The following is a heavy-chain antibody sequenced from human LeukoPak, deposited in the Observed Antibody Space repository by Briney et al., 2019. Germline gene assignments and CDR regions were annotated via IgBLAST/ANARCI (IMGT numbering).Heavy chain of an antibody. V-gene: IGHV4-34*01. CDR1: GGSFSGYY. CDR3: ARGLGSYDSSELTWPMISF. CDR2: INHSGST. D-gene: IGHD3-22*01. J-gene: IGHJ4*02. Sequence: SETLSLTCAVYGGSFSGYYWSWIRQPPGKGLEWIGEINHSGSTNYNPSLKSRVTISADTSKNQSSLKLSSVTAADTAVYYCARGLGSYDSSELTWPMISFWGQGTQVTVSS.